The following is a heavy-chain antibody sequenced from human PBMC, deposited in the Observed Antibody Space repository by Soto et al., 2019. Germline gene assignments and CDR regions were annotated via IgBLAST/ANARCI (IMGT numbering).Heavy chain of an antibody. J-gene: IGHJ3*02. D-gene: IGHD2-15*01. CDR2: IWYDGSNK. CDR3: AREGGVVVAATGAFDI. V-gene: IGHV3-33*01. CDR1: GFTFSSYG. Sequence: QVQLVESGGGVVQPGRSLRLSCAASGFTFSSYGMHWVRQAPGKGLEWVAVIWYDGSNKYYADSVKGRFTISRDNSKNTLYLQMNSLRAEDTAVYYCAREGGVVVAATGAFDIWGQGTIVTVSS.